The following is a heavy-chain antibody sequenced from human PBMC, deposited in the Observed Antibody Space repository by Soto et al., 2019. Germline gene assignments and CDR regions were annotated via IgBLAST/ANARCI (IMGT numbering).Heavy chain of an antibody. D-gene: IGHD5-18*01. Sequence: GGSLRLSCAASGFTFSSYAMSWVRQAPGKGLEWVSAISGSGGSTYYADSVKGRFTISRDNSKNTLYLQMNSLRAEDTAVYYCAKVVDTDMVTYYYYGMDVWGPGTTLTVSS. V-gene: IGHV3-23*01. J-gene: IGHJ6*02. CDR1: GFTFSSYA. CDR3: AKVVDTDMVTYYYYGMDV. CDR2: ISGSGGST.